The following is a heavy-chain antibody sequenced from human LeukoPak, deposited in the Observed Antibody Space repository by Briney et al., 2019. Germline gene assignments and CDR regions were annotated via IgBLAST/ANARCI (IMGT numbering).Heavy chain of an antibody. CDR2: IYYSGST. J-gene: IGHJ5*02. CDR1: GGSISSYY. Sequence: PSETLSLTCTVSGGSISSYYWSWIRQPPGKGLEWIGYIYYSGSTNYNPSLKSRVTISVDTSKNQFSLKLSSVTAADTAVYYCARGHDYYGSGRQSWFDPWGQGTQVTVSS. CDR3: ARGHDYYGSGRQSWFDP. V-gene: IGHV4-59*01. D-gene: IGHD3-10*01.